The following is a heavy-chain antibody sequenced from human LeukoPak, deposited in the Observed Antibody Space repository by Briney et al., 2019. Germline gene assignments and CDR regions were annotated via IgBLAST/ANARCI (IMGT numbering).Heavy chain of an antibody. CDR3: ARGALTAIKSYYYYYYGMDV. V-gene: IGHV1-2*02. J-gene: IGHJ6*02. CDR1: GFTFSDYY. D-gene: IGHD5-18*01. Sequence: ASVKVSCKASGFTFSDYYVHWVRQAPGQGLEWMGWINPNNGGTKNAQKFQGRVTMTRDRSISTAYMELSRLRSDDTAVYYCARGALTAIKSYYYYYYGMDVWGQGTTVTVSS. CDR2: INPNNGGT.